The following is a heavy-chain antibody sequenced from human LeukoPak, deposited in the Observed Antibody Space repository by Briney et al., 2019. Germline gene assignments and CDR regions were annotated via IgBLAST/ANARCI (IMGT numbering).Heavy chain of an antibody. J-gene: IGHJ3*02. CDR3: AGAVTKGYGAFDI. Sequence: SETLSLTCTVSGGSISSSSYYWGWIRQPPGKGLEWIGSIYYSGSTYYNPSLKSRVTISVDTSKNQFSLKLSSVTAADTAVYYCAGAVTKGYGAFDIWGQGTMVTVSS. D-gene: IGHD4-17*01. CDR1: GGSISSSSYY. V-gene: IGHV4-39*01. CDR2: IYYSGST.